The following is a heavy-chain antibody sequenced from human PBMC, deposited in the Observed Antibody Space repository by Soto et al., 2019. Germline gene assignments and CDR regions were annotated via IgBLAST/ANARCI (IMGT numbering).Heavy chain of an antibody. CDR2: VSGYNGHS. Sequence: QVHLVQSGAEVKKPGASVKVSCKASNETLTTYGISWVRQAPGQGLEWMGWVSGYNGHSSSAQKFQDRVIMTADTSTNTAYMELRSLTPDDSAVYFCARDSSSSGYYYGMDVWGQGTTVTVS. CDR3: ARDSSSSGYYYGMDV. J-gene: IGHJ6*02. V-gene: IGHV1-18*01. CDR1: NETLTTYG. D-gene: IGHD6-6*01.